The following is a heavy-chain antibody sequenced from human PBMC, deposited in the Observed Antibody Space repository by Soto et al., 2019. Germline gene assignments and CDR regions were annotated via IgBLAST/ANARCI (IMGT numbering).Heavy chain of an antibody. CDR1: GYTFTGYY. D-gene: IGHD2-2*01. J-gene: IGHJ4*02. V-gene: IGHV1-2*04. CDR3: ARSPYRSHVVPAASLDY. CDR2: INPNSGGT. Sequence: ASVKVSCKASGYTFTGYYMHWLRQAPGQGLEWMGWINPNSGGTNYAQKFQGWVTMTRDTSISTAYMELSRLRSDDTAVYYCARSPYRSHVVPAASLDYWGQGTLVTVSS.